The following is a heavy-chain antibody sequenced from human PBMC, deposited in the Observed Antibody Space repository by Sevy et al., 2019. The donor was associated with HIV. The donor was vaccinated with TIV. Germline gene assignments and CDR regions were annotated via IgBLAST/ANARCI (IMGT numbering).Heavy chain of an antibody. V-gene: IGHV3-23*01. CDR3: ARTYQSLWFGEPVDY. J-gene: IGHJ4*02. CDR2: ISGSGGST. Sequence: GGSLRLSCAASGFTFSSYAMSWVRQAPGKGLEWVSAISGSGGSTYYADSVKGRFTISRDNSKNTLYLQMNSLGAEDTAVYYCARTYQSLWFGEPVDYWGQGTLVTVSS. CDR1: GFTFSSYA. D-gene: IGHD3-10*01.